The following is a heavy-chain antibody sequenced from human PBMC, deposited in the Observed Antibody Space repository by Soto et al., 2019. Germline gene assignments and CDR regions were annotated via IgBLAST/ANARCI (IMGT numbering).Heavy chain of an antibody. V-gene: IGHV4-31*03. J-gene: IGHJ4*02. D-gene: IGHD2-2*01. Sequence: QVQLQESGPGLVKPSQTLSLTCTVSGGSISSGGYYWSWIRQHPGKGLEWIGYIYYSGSTYYNPSLKSRVTISVGTSKNQFSLKLSSVTAADTAVYYCARGEAAMVYFDYWGQGTLVTVSS. CDR3: ARGEAAMVYFDY. CDR2: IYYSGST. CDR1: GGSISSGGYY.